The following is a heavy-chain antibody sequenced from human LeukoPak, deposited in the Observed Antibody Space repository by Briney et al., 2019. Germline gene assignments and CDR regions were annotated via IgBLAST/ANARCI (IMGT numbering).Heavy chain of an antibody. CDR2: IRYDGRNK. D-gene: IGHD6-13*01. CDR3: ARIRGSWSRKNWFDP. J-gene: IGHJ5*02. V-gene: IGHV3-30*02. CDR1: GFTFSTYG. Sequence: GSLRLSCAASGFTFSTYGMHWVRQAPGKGLEWVAFIRYDGRNKYYADSVKGRFTISRDNAKNSLYLQMNSLRAEDTAVYYCARIRGSWSRKNWFDPWGQGTLVTVSS.